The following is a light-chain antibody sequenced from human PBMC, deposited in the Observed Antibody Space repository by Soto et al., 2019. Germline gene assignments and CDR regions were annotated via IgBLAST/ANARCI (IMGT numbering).Light chain of an antibody. CDR3: QQYVGCPLT. J-gene: IGKJ4*01. Sequence: EIVLTQSPATLSVSPGERATLSCRASQSVGSNFAWYQQKPGQAPRLLIFASSTGATGVPARFSGSGSGTEFTLTISSLQSEDFEVYYCQQYVGCPLTFGGGAKVEIE. CDR1: QSVGSN. V-gene: IGKV3-15*01. CDR2: ASS.